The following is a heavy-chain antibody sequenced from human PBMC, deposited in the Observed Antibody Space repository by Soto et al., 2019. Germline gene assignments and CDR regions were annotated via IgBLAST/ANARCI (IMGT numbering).Heavy chain of an antibody. J-gene: IGHJ4*02. D-gene: IGHD3-10*01. CDR2: INHSGST. V-gene: IGHV4-34*01. CDR1: GGSFSGYY. CDR3: ARGDRYYYGSGSYWPY. Sequence: SETLSLTCAVYGGSFSGYYWSWIRQPPGKGLEWIGEINHSGSTNYNPSLKSRVTISVDTSKNQFSLKLSSVTAADTAVYYCARGDRYYYGSGSYWPYWGQGTLVTVS.